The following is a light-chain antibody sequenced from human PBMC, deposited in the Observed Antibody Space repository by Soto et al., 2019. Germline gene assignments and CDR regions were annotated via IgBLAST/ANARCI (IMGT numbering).Light chain of an antibody. Sequence: DIQMTQSPSSLYASVGDRVTITCRASQGIRNELGWYQQKSGKAPKRLIYAASSLQSGVPSRFSGSGSGTEFTLTISSLQPEDFATYYCLQHNSFPLTLGGGTKVEIK. CDR3: LQHNSFPLT. J-gene: IGKJ4*01. CDR2: AAS. CDR1: QGIRNE. V-gene: IGKV1-17*01.